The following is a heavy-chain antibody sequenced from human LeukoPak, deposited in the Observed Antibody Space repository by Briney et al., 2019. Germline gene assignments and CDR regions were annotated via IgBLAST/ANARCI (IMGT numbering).Heavy chain of an antibody. Sequence: ASETLSLTCTVSGGSISSYYWSWIRQPAGKGLEWIGRIYNTGSTNYSPSLKSRVTMSVDTSKNQFSLRLPSVTAADTAVYYCARGRYFEYWGQGTLVTVSS. V-gene: IGHV4-4*07. CDR1: GGSISSYY. CDR2: IYNTGST. J-gene: IGHJ4*02. CDR3: ARGRYFEY.